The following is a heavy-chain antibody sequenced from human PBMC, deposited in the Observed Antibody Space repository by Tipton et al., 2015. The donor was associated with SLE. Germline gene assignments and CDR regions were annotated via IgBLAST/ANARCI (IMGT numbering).Heavy chain of an antibody. CDR2: INHSGST. D-gene: IGHD6-19*01. V-gene: IGHV4-34*01. CDR3: ARAPYRNAWYGAFDI. CDR1: SGSFSGYY. Sequence: TLSLTCAVYSGSFSGYYWSWIRQPPGKGLEWIGEINHSGSTNYNPSLKSRVTISVDTSKNQFSLKLSSVTAADTGVIYCARAPYRNAWYGAFDIWGQGTVVTVSS. J-gene: IGHJ3*02.